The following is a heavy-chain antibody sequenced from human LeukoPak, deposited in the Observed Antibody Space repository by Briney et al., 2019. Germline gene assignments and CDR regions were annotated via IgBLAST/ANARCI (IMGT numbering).Heavy chain of an antibody. Sequence: PGGSLRLSCAASGFTFSSYSMNWVRQAPGKGLEWVSSISSSSSYIYYADSVKGRFTISRGNAKSSLFLQMNSLRAEDTAVYYCADSSTGGYWGQGTLATVSS. V-gene: IGHV3-21*01. CDR3: ADSSTGGY. J-gene: IGHJ4*02. D-gene: IGHD6-13*01. CDR2: ISSSSSYI. CDR1: GFTFSSYS.